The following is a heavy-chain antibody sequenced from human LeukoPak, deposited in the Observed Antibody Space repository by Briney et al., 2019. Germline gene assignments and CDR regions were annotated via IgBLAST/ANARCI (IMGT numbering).Heavy chain of an antibody. CDR1: GGSISSYY. J-gene: IGHJ4*02. Sequence: SETLSLTCTVSGGSISSYYWSWLRQPPGKGLEWIGYIYYSGSTNYNPSLTSRVTISVDTSKNQFSLKLSSVTAADPAVYYCAREGPGRDGYSLDYWGQGTLVTVSS. V-gene: IGHV4-59*01. CDR3: AREGPGRDGYSLDY. CDR2: IYYSGST. D-gene: IGHD5-24*01.